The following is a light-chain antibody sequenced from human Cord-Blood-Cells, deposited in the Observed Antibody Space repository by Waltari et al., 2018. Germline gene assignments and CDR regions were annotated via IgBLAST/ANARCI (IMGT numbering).Light chain of an antibody. V-gene: IGKV3-15*01. CDR2: GAS. J-gene: IGKJ1*01. CDR1: QSVSSN. CDR3: QQYNNWPPGT. Sequence: EIVMTQSPATLSVSPGERATLSCRASQSVSSNLAWYQQKPGQAPRLLIYGASTRATXXXXXFSGSGSGTEFSLTISSLQSEDFAVYYCQQYNNWPPGTFGQGTKVEIK.